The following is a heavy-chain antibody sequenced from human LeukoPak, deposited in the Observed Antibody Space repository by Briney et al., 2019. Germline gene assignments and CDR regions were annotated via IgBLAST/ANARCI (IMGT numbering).Heavy chain of an antibody. J-gene: IGHJ4*02. D-gene: IGHD5-12*01. CDR1: GFTFSSYS. CDR2: ISYDGRNK. V-gene: IGHV3-30*18. Sequence: PGGSLRLSCAASGFTFSSYSMNWVRQAPGRGLQWVAVISYDGRNKYYADSVKGRFTISRDDSKNTVYLQMNSLGAEDTALYYCAKGGVATVDYFDYWGQGTLVTVSS. CDR3: AKGGVATVDYFDY.